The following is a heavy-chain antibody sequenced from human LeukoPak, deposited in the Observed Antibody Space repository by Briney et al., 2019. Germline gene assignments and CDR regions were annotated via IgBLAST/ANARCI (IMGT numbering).Heavy chain of an antibody. D-gene: IGHD3-22*01. J-gene: IGHJ4*02. CDR1: GFTFSTYS. Sequence: GESLRLSCAASGFTFSTYSMNWVRQAPGKGLEWVSSISSSSSYIYYADSVKGRFTISRDNAKNSLYLQMNSLIAEDTAVYYCARAELTYYYDSSGYYYPTNPFDYWGQGTLVTVSS. V-gene: IGHV3-21*01. CDR2: ISSSSSYI. CDR3: ARAELTYYYDSSGYYYPTNPFDY.